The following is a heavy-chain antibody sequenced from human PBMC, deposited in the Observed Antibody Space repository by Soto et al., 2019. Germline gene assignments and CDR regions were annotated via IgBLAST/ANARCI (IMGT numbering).Heavy chain of an antibody. CDR2: ISYDGSNK. V-gene: IGHV3-30-3*01. CDR1: GFTFSSYA. D-gene: IGHD2-2*01. J-gene: IGHJ6*02. CDR3: AKDLFIIPAALLYSADYYYGMDV. Sequence: GGSLRLSCAASGFTFSSYAMHWVRQAPGKGLEWVAVISYDGSNKYYADSVKGRFTIPRDNSKNTLYLQMNSLRAEDTAVYYCAKDLFIIPAALLYSADYYYGMDVWGQGTTVTVSS.